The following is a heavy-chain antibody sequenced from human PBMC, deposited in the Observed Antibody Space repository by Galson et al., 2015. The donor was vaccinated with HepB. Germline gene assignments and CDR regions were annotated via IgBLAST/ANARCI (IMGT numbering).Heavy chain of an antibody. CDR1: GYTFTSYA. D-gene: IGHD1-26*01. J-gene: IGHJ5*02. CDR3: ARDPSGGSYWFYWFDP. Sequence: SVTVSCKASGYTFTSYAMNWVRQAPGQGLEWMGWINTNTGNPTYAQGFTGRFVFSLDTSVSTAYLQISSLKAEDTAVYYCARDPSGGSYWFYWFDPWGQGTLVTVSS. V-gene: IGHV7-4-1*02. CDR2: INTNTGNP.